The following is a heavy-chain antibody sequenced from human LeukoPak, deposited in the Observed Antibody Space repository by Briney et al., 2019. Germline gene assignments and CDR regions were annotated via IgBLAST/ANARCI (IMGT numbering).Heavy chain of an antibody. CDR2: IYYSGST. V-gene: IGHV4-39*01. CDR3: ARLFSRGWEYHFGLDA. J-gene: IGHJ6*02. D-gene: IGHD6-19*01. CDR1: GGSISTDASY. Sequence: SETLSLTCTVSGGSISTDASYWAWIRQPPGKGLEWIGSIYYSGSTYYSSSLKSRVTLSVDTSKNQFSLKMSSVTAADTAVFYCARLFSRGWEYHFGLDAWGQGTTVTVS.